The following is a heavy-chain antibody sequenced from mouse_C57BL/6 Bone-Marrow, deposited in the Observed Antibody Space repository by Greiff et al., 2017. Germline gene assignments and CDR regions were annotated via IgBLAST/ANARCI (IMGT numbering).Heavy chain of an antibody. CDR2: IDPENGDT. Sequence: VQPQQSGAELVRPGASVKLSCTASGFNIQDDYMHWVKQRPEQGLEWIGWIDPENGDTESASKFQGKATITPDTSSNTAYLQLSSLTSEDTAVYYCTAPYYGNYLAWFAYWSQGTLVTVST. V-gene: IGHV14-4*01. CDR3: TAPYYGNYLAWFAY. D-gene: IGHD2-1*01. J-gene: IGHJ3*01. CDR1: GFNIQDDY.